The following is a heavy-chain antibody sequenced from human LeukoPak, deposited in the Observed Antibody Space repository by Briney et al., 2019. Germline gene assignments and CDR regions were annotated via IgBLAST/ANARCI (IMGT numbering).Heavy chain of an antibody. CDR2: ISAYNGNT. D-gene: IGHD3-9*01. CDR3: ARAYYDILTGPYGMDV. J-gene: IGHJ6*02. V-gene: IGHV1-18*01. Sequence: ASVKVSCKASGYTFTSYGISWVRQAPGQGLEWMGWISAYNGNTNYAQKLQGRVTMTTDTSTSTAYVELRSLRCNDTAVYYCARAYYDILTGPYGMDVWGQGTTVTVSS. CDR1: GYTFTSYG.